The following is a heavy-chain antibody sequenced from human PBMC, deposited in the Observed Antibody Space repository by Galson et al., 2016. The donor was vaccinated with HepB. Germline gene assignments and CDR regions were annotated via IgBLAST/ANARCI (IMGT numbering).Heavy chain of an antibody. Sequence: SLRLSCAASGFTFSSSGMHWVRQAPGMGLEWVAIIPFDGNDKYYAGSVKGRFTISRDNSKNTLYLQMNSLRPEDTAVYYCAKGAGYSYESGLDYWGQGTLVTVSS. J-gene: IGHJ4*02. CDR2: IPFDGNDK. CDR1: GFTFSSSG. D-gene: IGHD5-18*01. V-gene: IGHV3-30*18. CDR3: AKGAGYSYESGLDY.